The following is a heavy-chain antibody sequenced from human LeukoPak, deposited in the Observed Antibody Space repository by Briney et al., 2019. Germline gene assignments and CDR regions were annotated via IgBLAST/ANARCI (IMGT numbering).Heavy chain of an antibody. J-gene: IGHJ4*02. Sequence: GGSLRLSCAAPGFTFSNYWMSWGRQAPGKGLGCVANIKQDKSEEYYVDTVKGRFTISRDNTKNSLYLQMTSLRAEDTALYYCTKEDNYYDSSGPFDYWGQGTLVTVSS. CDR2: IKQDKSEE. CDR1: GFTFSNYW. CDR3: TKEDNYYDSSGPFDY. V-gene: IGHV3-7*03. D-gene: IGHD3-22*01.